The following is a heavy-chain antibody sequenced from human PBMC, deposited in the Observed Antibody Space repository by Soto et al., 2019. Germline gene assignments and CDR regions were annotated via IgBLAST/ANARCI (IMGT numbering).Heavy chain of an antibody. Sequence: SETLSLTCTVPGGSISSGSHYWGCIRQPPGKGLEWIGSIYNSGSTYYNPSLNSRVTISVDTSKNQFSLRLSSVTAADTAVYYCARGHSGGSFPRYWGQGTLVTVSS. CDR3: ARGHSGGSFPRY. V-gene: IGHV4-39*01. J-gene: IGHJ4*02. CDR1: GGSISSGSHY. D-gene: IGHD2-15*01. CDR2: IYNSGST.